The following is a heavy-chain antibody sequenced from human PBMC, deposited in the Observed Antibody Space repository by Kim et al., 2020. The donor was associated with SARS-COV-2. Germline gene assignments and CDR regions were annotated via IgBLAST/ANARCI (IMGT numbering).Heavy chain of an antibody. D-gene: IGHD3-22*01. V-gene: IGHV5-51*01. CDR2: IYPGDSDT. Sequence: GESLKISCKGSGYSFTSYWIGWVRQMPGKGLEWMGIIYPGDSDTRYSPSFQGQVTISADKSISTAYLQWSSLKASDTAMYYCARNGPYDSSGYYSYYYYYGMDVWGQGTTVTVSS. J-gene: IGHJ6*02. CDR3: ARNGPYDSSGYYSYYYYYGMDV. CDR1: GYSFTSYW.